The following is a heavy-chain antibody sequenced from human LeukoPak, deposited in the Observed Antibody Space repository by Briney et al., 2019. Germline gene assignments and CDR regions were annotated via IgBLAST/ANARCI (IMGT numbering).Heavy chain of an antibody. J-gene: IGHJ6*04. Sequence: PGRSLRLSCAASGFTFSSYGMHWVRQAPGKGLEWVALIWSDGSNKYYADSVKGRFTISRDNSKNTLYLQMNSLRAEDTAVYYCARDGDYDFWSGTLDVWGKGTTVTVSS. CDR1: GFTFSSYG. CDR2: IWSDGSNK. V-gene: IGHV3-33*01. CDR3: ARDGDYDFWSGTLDV. D-gene: IGHD3-3*01.